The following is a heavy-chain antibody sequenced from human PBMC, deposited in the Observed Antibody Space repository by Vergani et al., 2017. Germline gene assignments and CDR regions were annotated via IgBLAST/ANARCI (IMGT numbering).Heavy chain of an antibody. CDR2: ISAYNGNT. D-gene: IGHD3-10*01. J-gene: IGHJ6*02. CDR3: AREVTMVRGVYYYYGMDV. CDR1: GYTFTSYG. Sequence: QVQLVQSGAEVKKPGASVKVSCKASGYTFTSYGISWVRQAPGQGLEWMGWISAYNGNTNYAQKLQGRVTMTTDTSTSTAYMELRSLRSEDTAVYYCAREVTMVRGVYYYYGMDVWGQGTTVTVSS. V-gene: IGHV1-18*01.